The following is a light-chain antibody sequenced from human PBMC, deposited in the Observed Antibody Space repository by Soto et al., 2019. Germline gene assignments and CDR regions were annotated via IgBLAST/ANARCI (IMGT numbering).Light chain of an antibody. J-gene: IGLJ1*01. CDR1: SSDVGAYDF. Sequence: QSALAQPASVSGSPGQSITISCTGTSSDVGAYDFVSWYQQHPDKAPKLMIYEVSNRPSGVSYRFSGSKSVNTATLTISGLKAEDEADYYCSSYTTSSTRVFGTGTKLTVL. CDR3: SSYTTSSTRV. V-gene: IGLV2-14*03. CDR2: EVS.